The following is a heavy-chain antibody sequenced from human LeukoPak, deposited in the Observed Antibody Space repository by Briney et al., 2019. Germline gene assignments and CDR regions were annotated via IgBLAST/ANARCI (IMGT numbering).Heavy chain of an antibody. CDR1: GFTFSSHT. D-gene: IGHD6-19*01. V-gene: IGHV3-23*01. Sequence: PGGSLRLSSAASGFTFSSHTMNWVRQAPGKGLQWVSSIRGGGAPVYADSVKGRFTISRDDFKSTVFLQMDSLRPEDTAVYYCARCTIGDGSGWCTWFAPWGQGTLVTVSS. CDR3: ARCTIGDGSGWCTWFAP. CDR2: IRGGGAP. J-gene: IGHJ5*02.